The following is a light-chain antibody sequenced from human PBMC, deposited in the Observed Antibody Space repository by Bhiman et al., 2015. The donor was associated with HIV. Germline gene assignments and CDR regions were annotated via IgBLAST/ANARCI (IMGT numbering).Light chain of an antibody. CDR1: KLGDKY. Sequence: SYELTQPPSVSVSPGQTASITCSGDKLGDKYACWYQQKPGQSPVLVIYQDSTRPSGIPERFSGSNSGNTASLTISGLQAEDEADYYCNSYTTSSTYVFGTGTKVTVL. J-gene: IGLJ1*01. CDR3: NSYTTSSTYV. CDR2: QDS. V-gene: IGLV3-1*01.